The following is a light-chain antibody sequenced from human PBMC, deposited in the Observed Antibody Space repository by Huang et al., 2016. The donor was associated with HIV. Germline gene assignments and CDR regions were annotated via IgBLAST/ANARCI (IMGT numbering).Light chain of an antibody. CDR1: QSIGRY. J-gene: IGKJ2*01. Sequence: DILMTQSPSSLSASVGDRVTITCRASQSIGRYLNWYQQKPGKAPKVLSYAASNLQGGVPSRFRGSGYGTEFTLTISSLQPEDFATYYCQQSHSTPPMYTFGQGTKVDVK. V-gene: IGKV1-39*01. CDR2: AAS. CDR3: QQSHSTPPMYT.